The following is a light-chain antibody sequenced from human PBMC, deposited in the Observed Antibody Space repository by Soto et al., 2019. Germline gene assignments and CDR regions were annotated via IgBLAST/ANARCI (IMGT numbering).Light chain of an antibody. V-gene: IGKV3-11*01. CDR1: QSVSSY. Sequence: EIVLTQSPATLSLSPGERATLSCRASQSVSSYLAWYQQKPGQAPRLVIHEASNRATGIPARFSGSGSGTDFTLTISSLEPEDFAVYYCQHRSSWPLTFGQGTRLEIK. CDR3: QHRSSWPLT. CDR2: EAS. J-gene: IGKJ5*01.